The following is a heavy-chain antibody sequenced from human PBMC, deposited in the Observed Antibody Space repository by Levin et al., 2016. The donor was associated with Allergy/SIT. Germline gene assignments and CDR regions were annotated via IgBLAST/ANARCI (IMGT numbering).Heavy chain of an antibody. CDR2: IYYSGNS. Sequence: SETLSLTCTVSGASISSGTYFWSWIRQHPGKGLEWIGHIYYSGNSYYNPSLESRITLSRDTSKNQFSLELNSVTAADTAVYYCASGGRYGMDVWGQGTTVTVSS. CDR1: GASISSGTYF. CDR3: ASGGRYGMDV. V-gene: IGHV4-31*03. J-gene: IGHJ6*02. D-gene: IGHD1-26*01.